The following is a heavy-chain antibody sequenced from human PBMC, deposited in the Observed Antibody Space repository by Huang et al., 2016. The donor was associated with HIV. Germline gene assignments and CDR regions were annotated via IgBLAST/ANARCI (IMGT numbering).Heavy chain of an antibody. J-gene: IGHJ4*02. CDR2: IRFDGGNK. CDR3: ATDLGGYSFDY. CDR1: GFSFSHYG. Sequence: QEQLVESGGGVVQPGGSLRLSCATSGFSFSHYGMHWVRQAPGKGREGVAFIRFDGGNKHYADSAKGRFTISRDNSKKMLLLEMNSLRGDDTAFYYCATDLGGYSFDYWGQGALVSVSS. V-gene: IGHV3-30*02. D-gene: IGHD2-21*02.